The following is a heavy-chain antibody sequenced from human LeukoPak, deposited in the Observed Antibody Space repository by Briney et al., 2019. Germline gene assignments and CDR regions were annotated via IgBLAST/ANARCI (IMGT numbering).Heavy chain of an antibody. CDR3: AKGAAFRGAIITLYLDY. CDR1: GFTFSSYA. CDR2: ISGSGGST. Sequence: GGSLRLSCAASGFTFSSYAMSWVRQAPGKGLEWVSAISGSGGSTYYADSVKGRFTICSNNSKNPPYLQIHRLRADDTAVYSAAKGAAFRGAIITLYLDYWGQGTLVTVSS. J-gene: IGHJ4*02. V-gene: IGHV3-23*01. D-gene: IGHD3-10*01.